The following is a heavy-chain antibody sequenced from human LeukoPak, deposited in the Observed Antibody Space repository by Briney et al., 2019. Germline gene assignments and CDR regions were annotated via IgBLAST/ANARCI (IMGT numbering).Heavy chain of an antibody. Sequence: SETLSLTCTVSGGSISSGGYYWSWIRQHPGKGLEWIGYIYYSGSTYYNPSLKSRVTISVDTSKNQFSLKLSSVTAADTAVYYCARAPPPYSPYYYYHGMDVWGKGTTVTVSS. CDR2: IYYSGST. CDR3: ARAPPPYSPYYYYHGMDV. V-gene: IGHV4-31*03. J-gene: IGHJ6*04. CDR1: GGSISSGGYY. D-gene: IGHD5-12*01.